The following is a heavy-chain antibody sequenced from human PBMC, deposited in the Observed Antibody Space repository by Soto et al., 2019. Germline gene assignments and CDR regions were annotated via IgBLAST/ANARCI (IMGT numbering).Heavy chain of an antibody. CDR3: ARGPGNYKHQEV. CDR2: INAYSGDI. CDR1: GYTFTSDV. D-gene: IGHD1-7*01. V-gene: IGHV1-18*01. J-gene: IGHJ6*04. Sequence: QVLLVQSGAEVKKPGASVTVSCKASGYTFTSDVFNWVRQAPGHGLERMGWINAYSGDIKYAQKLHGRVTMTTDTSTSTAYMELRSLTSDDTAVYYCARGPGNYKHQEVRGKGSTVTVSS.